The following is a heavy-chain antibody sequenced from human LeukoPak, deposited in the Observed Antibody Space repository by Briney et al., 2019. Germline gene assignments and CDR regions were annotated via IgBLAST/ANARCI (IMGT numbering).Heavy chain of an antibody. D-gene: IGHD1-14*01. J-gene: IGHJ4*02. Sequence: ASVRVPCKASGYTFTGYYMHWVRQSPGQGLEWLGRINPNTGDSSYAQKFQGRVTMTSDTPTTTAYMELSRLNSDDTAVYHCATLVSGIDYWGQGTLVTVSS. V-gene: IGHV1-2*06. CDR2: INPNTGDS. CDR1: GYTFTGYY. CDR3: ATLVSGIDY.